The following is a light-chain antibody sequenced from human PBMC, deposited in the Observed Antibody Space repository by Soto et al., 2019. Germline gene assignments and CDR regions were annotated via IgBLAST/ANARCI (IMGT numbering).Light chain of an antibody. J-gene: IGKJ2*01. CDR3: QQGYSFPHT. V-gene: IGKV1-12*01. Sequence: IQMTQSPSSVSASLGDRVTITCRASQGISTWLAWYQQKPGKAPELLIYAASILQSGVPSRFSGGGSGTDFTLTISSLQPGDFATYYCQQGYSFPHTFGQGTKVDIK. CDR1: QGISTW. CDR2: AAS.